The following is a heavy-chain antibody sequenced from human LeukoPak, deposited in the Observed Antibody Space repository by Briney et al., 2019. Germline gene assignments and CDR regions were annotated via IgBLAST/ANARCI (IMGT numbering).Heavy chain of an antibody. CDR1: GFTFSSYG. CDR3: AKAGGYDIRSYGMDV. J-gene: IGHJ6*02. CDR2: IRYDGSNK. Sequence: PGGSLRLSCAASGFTFSSYGMHWVRQAPGKGLEWAAFIRYDGSNKYYADSVKGRFTISRDNSKNTLYLQMNSLRAGDTAVYYCAKAGGYDIRSYGMDVWGQGTTVTVSS. V-gene: IGHV3-30*02. D-gene: IGHD5-12*01.